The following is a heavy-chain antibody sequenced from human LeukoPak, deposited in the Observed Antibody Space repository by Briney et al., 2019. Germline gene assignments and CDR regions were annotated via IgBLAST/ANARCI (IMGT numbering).Heavy chain of an antibody. CDR1: GASLNDCY. D-gene: IGHD1/OR15-1a*01. J-gene: IGHJ3*02. CDR3: ARELTTTHGFEI. Sequence: PSETLSLTCTVSGASLNDCYWSWIRHPPGKGLEWIGYIYYTGTTHYNPSLKSRVSISADTSKDQFYLHVTSVTAADTAVYYCARELTTTHGFEIWGQGTLVTVSS. V-gene: IGHV4-59*01. CDR2: IYYTGTT.